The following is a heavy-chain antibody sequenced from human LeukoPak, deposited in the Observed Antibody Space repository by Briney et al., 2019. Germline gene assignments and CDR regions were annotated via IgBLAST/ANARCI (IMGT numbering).Heavy chain of an antibody. J-gene: IGHJ6*03. Sequence: ASVKVSCKASGYTFTSYYMHWVRQAPGQGLEWMGIINPSGGSTSYAQKFQGRVTMTRDTSTSTVYMDLSSLRSEDTAVYYCARDPGVTMVRGVIPIEYYYYYYMDVWGKGTTVTVSS. CDR2: INPSGGST. D-gene: IGHD3-10*01. CDR3: ARDPGVTMVRGVIPIEYYYYYYMDV. V-gene: IGHV1-46*01. CDR1: GYTFTSYY.